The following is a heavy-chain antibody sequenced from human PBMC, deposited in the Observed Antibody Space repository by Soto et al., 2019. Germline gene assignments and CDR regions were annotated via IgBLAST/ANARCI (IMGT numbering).Heavy chain of an antibody. Sequence: SETLSLTCTVSGGSVSSGSYYWCWIRQPPGKGLEWIGYIYYSGSTNYNPSLKSRVTISVDTSKNQFSLKLSSVTAADTDVYYCAREFRGYFDYWGQGTLVTVSS. V-gene: IGHV4-61*01. J-gene: IGHJ4*02. CDR3: AREFRGYFDY. CDR2: IYYSGST. CDR1: GGSVSSGSYY. D-gene: IGHD2-21*01.